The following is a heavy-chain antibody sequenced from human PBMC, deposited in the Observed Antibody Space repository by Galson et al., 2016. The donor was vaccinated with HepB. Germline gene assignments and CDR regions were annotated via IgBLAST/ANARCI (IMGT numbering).Heavy chain of an antibody. CDR1: GFNFYGYG. CDR2: TWYDGSNK. Sequence: SLRLSCAASGFNFYGYGMHWVRQAPGKGLEWVAVTWYDGSNKYYTDSVKGRFTISRDNSKNTLYLQMNSLRAEDTAVYYCARDRAMLTGFDYWGQGTLVTVSS. J-gene: IGHJ4*02. V-gene: IGHV3-33*01. CDR3: ARDRAMLTGFDY. D-gene: IGHD5-18*01.